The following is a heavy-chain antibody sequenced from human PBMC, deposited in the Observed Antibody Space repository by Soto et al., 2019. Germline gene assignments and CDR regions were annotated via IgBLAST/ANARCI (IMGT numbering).Heavy chain of an antibody. V-gene: IGHV1-18*04. CDR2: ISAYNGNT. Sequence: ASVKVSCKASGYTFTSYGISWVRQAPGQGLEWMGWISAYNGNTNYAQKLQGRVTMTTDTSTSTAYMELRSLRSDDTAVYYCATRLTATTYPDYYGMDVWGQGTTVTVSS. CDR1: GYTFTSYG. D-gene: IGHD1-7*01. J-gene: IGHJ6*02. CDR3: ATRLTATTYPDYYGMDV.